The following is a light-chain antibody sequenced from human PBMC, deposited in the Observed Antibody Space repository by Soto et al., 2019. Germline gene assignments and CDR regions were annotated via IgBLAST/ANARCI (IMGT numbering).Light chain of an antibody. J-gene: IGKJ3*01. Sequence: EIVLTQSPATLSFSLGERATLSCRASQNIRNHLAWYQQKPGQAPRLLIYDASNRPTGIPARFRGGGSGTDFSLTISSLEPEDFAVYYCQQRDTWPPFTFGPGTTVDMK. V-gene: IGKV3-11*01. CDR2: DAS. CDR1: QNIRNH. CDR3: QQRDTWPPFT.